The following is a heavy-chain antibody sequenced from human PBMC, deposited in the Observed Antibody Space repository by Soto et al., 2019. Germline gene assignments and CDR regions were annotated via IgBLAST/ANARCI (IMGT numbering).Heavy chain of an antibody. CDR2: ISYDGSNK. CDR3: ARHRGGASSQRYFDY. Sequence: GGSLRLSCAASGFTFSSYGMHWVRQAPGKGLEWVAVISYDGSNKYYADSVKGRVSMSVDTSRNQFSLKLSSVTAADTAVYFCARHRGGASSQRYFDYWGQGTQVTVSS. V-gene: IGHV3-30*03. D-gene: IGHD1-26*01. CDR1: GFTFSSYG. J-gene: IGHJ4*02.